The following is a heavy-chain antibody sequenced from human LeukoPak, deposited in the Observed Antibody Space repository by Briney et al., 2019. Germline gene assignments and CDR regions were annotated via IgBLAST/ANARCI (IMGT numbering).Heavy chain of an antibody. CDR3: ARDLAYPMAGRVY. Sequence: SETLSLXCTVSGGSISSGDYYWSWIRQPPGKGLEWIGYIYYSGITYYNPSLKSRFTISVDTSKNQFSLKLSSVTAADTAVYYCARDLAYPMAGRVYWGQGTLVTVSS. D-gene: IGHD6-19*01. J-gene: IGHJ4*02. CDR2: IYYSGIT. V-gene: IGHV4-30-4*08. CDR1: GGSISSGDYY.